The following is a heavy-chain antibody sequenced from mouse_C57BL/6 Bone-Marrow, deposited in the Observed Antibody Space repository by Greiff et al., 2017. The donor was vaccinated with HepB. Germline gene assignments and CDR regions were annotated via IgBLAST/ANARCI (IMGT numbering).Heavy chain of an antibody. CDR1: GYTFTSYW. Sequence: QVQLQQPGAELVKPGASVKLSCKASGYTFTSYWMHWVKQRPGRGLEWIGRIDPSDSYTNYNQKFKGKSTLTVDKSSSTAYMQLSSLTSEDSAVYYCARNPFAYWGQGTLVTVSA. CDR2: IDPSDSYT. J-gene: IGHJ3*01. V-gene: IGHV1-69*01. CDR3: ARNPFAY.